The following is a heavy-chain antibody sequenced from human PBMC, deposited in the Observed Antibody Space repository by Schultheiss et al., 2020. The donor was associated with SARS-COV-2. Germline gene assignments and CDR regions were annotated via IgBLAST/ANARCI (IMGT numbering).Heavy chain of an antibody. D-gene: IGHD2-2*01. V-gene: IGHV1-69*02. CDR2: IIPILGIA. Sequence: SVKVSCKASGGTFSSYTISWVRQAPGQGLEWMGRIIPILGIANYAQKFQGRVTITADKSTSTAYMELSSLRSEDTAVYYCARCDQLLMGGYYYYGMDVWGQGTTVTVSS. CDR3: ARCDQLLMGGYYYYGMDV. J-gene: IGHJ6*02. CDR1: GGTFSSYT.